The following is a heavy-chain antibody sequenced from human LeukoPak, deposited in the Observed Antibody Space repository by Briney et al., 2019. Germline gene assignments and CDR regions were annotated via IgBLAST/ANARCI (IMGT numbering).Heavy chain of an antibody. J-gene: IGHJ4*02. CDR1: GYTFSSCD. CDR3: ARSGYETLLSIDY. D-gene: IGHD5-12*01. CDR2: LYSGGAT. V-gene: IGHV3-66*02. Sequence: GGSLRLSCAASGYTFSSCDMSWVRQAPGKGLEWVSILYSGGATYYADSVKGRFTISRDISKNTVYLQMNSLRLEDTAVYYCARSGYETLLSIDYWGQGTLVTVSS.